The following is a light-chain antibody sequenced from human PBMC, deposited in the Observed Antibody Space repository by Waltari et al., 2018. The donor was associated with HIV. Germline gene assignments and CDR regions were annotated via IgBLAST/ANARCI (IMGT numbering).Light chain of an antibody. CDR3: CSYAGSSTFVV. CDR2: EVS. J-gene: IGLJ2*01. CDR1: SSDVGSYYL. Sequence: QSALTQPASVSGSPGQSITISCTGTSSDVGSYYLVSWYQQHPGNAPKLMIYEVSKRPSGVSNRCSGSKSDNTASLTISGLQAEDEADYYCCSYAGSSTFVVFGGGTKLTVL. V-gene: IGLV2-23*02.